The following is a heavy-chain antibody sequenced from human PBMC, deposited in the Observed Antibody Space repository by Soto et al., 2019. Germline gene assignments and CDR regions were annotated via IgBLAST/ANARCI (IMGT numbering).Heavy chain of an antibody. D-gene: IGHD3-10*01. V-gene: IGHV3-15*07. Sequence: LSLTCAASGFTFSNAWMNWVRQAPGKGLEWVGRIKSKTDGGTTDYAAPVKGRFTISRDDSKNTLYLQMNSLKTEDTAVYYCTTGSPRLLWFGELFHWGQGTLVTVSS. CDR1: GFTFSNAW. J-gene: IGHJ4*02. CDR3: TTGSPRLLWFGELFH. CDR2: IKSKTDGGTT.